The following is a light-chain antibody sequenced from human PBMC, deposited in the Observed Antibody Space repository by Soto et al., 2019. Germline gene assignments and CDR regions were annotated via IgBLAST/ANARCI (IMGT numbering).Light chain of an antibody. V-gene: IGKV3-20*01. Sequence: EIVLTQSPGTLSLSPGERATLSCRASQTINSTSLAWYQHQPGQSPRLLIYAASSRATGIPDRSSGSGSGTDFTLTISRLEPEDFAVFYCQQYGNSPLTFGQGTKVDIK. CDR1: QTINSTS. J-gene: IGKJ1*01. CDR2: AAS. CDR3: QQYGNSPLT.